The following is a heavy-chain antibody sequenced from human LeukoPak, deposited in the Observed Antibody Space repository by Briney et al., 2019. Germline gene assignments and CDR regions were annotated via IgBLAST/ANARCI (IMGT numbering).Heavy chain of an antibody. J-gene: IGHJ4*02. D-gene: IGHD3-10*01. CDR1: GFTFSSYA. V-gene: IGHV3-23*01. CDR3: AKIGMSLRPRNRGVIPY. CDR2: ISGSGGST. Sequence: PGGSLRLSCAASGFTFSSYAMSWVRQAPGKGLEWVSAISGSGGSTYYADFVKGRFTISRDNSKNTLYLQMNSLRAEDTAVYYCAKIGMSLRPRNRGVIPYWGQGTLVTVSS.